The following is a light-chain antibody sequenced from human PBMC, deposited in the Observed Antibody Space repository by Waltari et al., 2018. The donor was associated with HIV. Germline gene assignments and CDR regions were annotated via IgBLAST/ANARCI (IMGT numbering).Light chain of an antibody. CDR1: SSDAGGYHY. CDR2: EVS. J-gene: IGLJ2*01. Sequence: QSALPQPASVSGSPGQSITISCPGTSSDAGGYHYVSWYQHHPGKAPKLMIYEVSNRPSGVSNRFSGSKSGNTASLTISGLQAEDEADYYCSSYTSSSTLAFGGGTKLTVL. CDR3: SSYTSSSTLA. V-gene: IGLV2-14*01.